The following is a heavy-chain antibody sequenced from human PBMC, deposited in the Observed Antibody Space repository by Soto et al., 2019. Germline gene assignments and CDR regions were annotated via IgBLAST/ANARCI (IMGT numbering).Heavy chain of an antibody. J-gene: IGHJ6*02. Sequence: QVQLVQSGAEVKKPGSSVKVSCKSSGGTFSNYGFSWVRQAPGQGLECMGVIVPIFGAEHPQKFQGRVTITADESTNTVFRALRGLSSEDTAVYYWERGGSDYEGSGYYQRHDWGQGTTVTVSS. D-gene: IGHD3-22*01. CDR1: GGTFSNYG. CDR3: ERGGSDYEGSGYYQRHD. V-gene: IGHV1-69*12. CDR2: IVPIFGA.